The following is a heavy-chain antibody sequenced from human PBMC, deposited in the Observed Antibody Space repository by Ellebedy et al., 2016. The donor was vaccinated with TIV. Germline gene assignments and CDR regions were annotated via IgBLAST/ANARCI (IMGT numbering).Heavy chain of an antibody. CDR3: ARTRYRSSWPDF. Sequence: AASVKVSCKTSGYTFTSYGVSWVRQAPGQGLDWVGYISSHNGNSNYGKNFEGRVTMTTDRPTATVFMELGSLRSDDTAMYYCARTRYRSSWPDFWGQGTLVTVSS. CDR2: ISSHNGNS. J-gene: IGHJ4*02. V-gene: IGHV1-18*01. D-gene: IGHD5-18*01. CDR1: GYTFTSYG.